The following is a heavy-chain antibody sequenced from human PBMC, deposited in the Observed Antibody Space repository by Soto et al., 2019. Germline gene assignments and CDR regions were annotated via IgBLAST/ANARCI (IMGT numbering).Heavy chain of an antibody. D-gene: IGHD2-8*01. V-gene: IGHV5-51*01. J-gene: IGHJ6*01. CDR1: GYSFTNYW. Sequence: LKISCKGSGYSFTNYWIGWVRQMPGKGLEWMGIIYPSDSDTRYSPSFQGQVTISADKSISTAYLQCSSLKDSDTAMYHCARHNTVYLYYYMGVCGQRTTVTVSS. CDR2: IYPSDSDT. CDR3: ARHNTVYLYYYMGV.